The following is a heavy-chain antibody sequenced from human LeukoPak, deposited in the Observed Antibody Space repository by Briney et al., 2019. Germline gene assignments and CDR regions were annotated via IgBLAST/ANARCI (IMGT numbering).Heavy chain of an antibody. V-gene: IGHV4-59*08. CDR2: IYYSGST. D-gene: IGHD6-13*01. CDR3: AIGIAAAGTFDY. Sequence: SETLSLTCTVSGGSISSYYWSWIRQPPGKGLEWIGYIYYSGSTNYNPSLKSRVTISVDTSKNQFSLKLSSVTAADTAVYYCAIGIAAAGTFDYWGQGTLVTVSS. J-gene: IGHJ4*02. CDR1: GGSISSYY.